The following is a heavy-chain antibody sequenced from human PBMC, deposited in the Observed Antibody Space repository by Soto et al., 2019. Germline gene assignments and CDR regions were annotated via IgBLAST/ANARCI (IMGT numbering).Heavy chain of an antibody. CDR1: GYSFTSYW. V-gene: IGHV5-10-1*01. D-gene: IGHD2-2*01. CDR3: ARVLSSTSYYYYGMDV. CDR2: IDPSDSYT. J-gene: IGHJ6*02. Sequence: GDSLKISCKGSGYSFTSYWISWVRQMPGKGLEWMGRIDPSDSYTNYSPSFQGHVTISADKSISTAYLQWSSLKASDTAMYYCARVLSSTSYYYYGMDVWGQGTTVTVSS.